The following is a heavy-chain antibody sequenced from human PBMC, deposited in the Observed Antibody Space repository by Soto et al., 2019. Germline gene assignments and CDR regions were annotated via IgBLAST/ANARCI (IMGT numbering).Heavy chain of an antibody. V-gene: IGHV3-33*01. J-gene: IGHJ6*02. Sequence: PGGSLRLSCAASGFTFSSYGMHWVRQAPGKGLEWVAVIWYDGSNKYYADSVKGRLTISRDNSKNTLYLQMNSLRAEDTAVYYCARVRIFRVVIGYIDGMDVWGQGTTVTVSS. CDR3: ARVRIFRVVIGYIDGMDV. CDR2: IWYDGSNK. D-gene: IGHD3-3*01. CDR1: GFTFSSYG.